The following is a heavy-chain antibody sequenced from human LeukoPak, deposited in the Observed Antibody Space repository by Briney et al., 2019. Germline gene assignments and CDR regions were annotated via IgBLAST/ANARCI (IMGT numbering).Heavy chain of an antibody. D-gene: IGHD3-10*01. J-gene: IGHJ5*02. Sequence: SETLSLTCTVSGYSISSGYYWSWIRQPPGKGLECTGYIHYTGSTNYNPSLKSRVTISVDTSKNQFSLKLSSVTAADTAIYYCARGGYYGSGNDFRFDPWGQGTLVTVSS. CDR3: ARGGYYGSGNDFRFDP. V-gene: IGHV4-61*01. CDR1: GYSISSGYY. CDR2: IHYTGST.